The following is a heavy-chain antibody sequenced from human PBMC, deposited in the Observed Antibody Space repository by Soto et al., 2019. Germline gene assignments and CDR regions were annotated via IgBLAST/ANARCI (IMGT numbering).Heavy chain of an antibody. CDR2: IDSDGSRI. D-gene: IGHD6-25*01. V-gene: IGHV3-74*01. CDR3: ATGTVETATIITLFDY. Sequence: GSLRLACAASGFTFSSYWVHWVRQGPGKGLVWVSRIDSDGSRISYADSVKGRFTISRDNAKNTLHLQMNSLRAEDTAVYYCATGTVETATIITLFDYWGQGIPVTVSS. CDR1: GFTFSSYW. J-gene: IGHJ4*02.